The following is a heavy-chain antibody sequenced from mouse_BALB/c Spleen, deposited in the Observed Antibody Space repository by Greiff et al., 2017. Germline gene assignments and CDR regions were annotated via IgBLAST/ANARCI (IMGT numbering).Heavy chain of an antibody. CDR2: INPYNGDT. V-gene: IGHV1-20*01. Sequence: VQLQQSGPELVKPGASVKISCKASGYSFTGYFMNWVMQSHGKSLEWIGRINPYNGDTFYNQKFKDKATLTVDKSSSTAYMQLSSPTSEDSAVYYCTRAGYYRYDEYWGQGTTLTGAS. CDR1: GYSFTGYF. D-gene: IGHD2-14*01. J-gene: IGHJ2*01. CDR3: TRAGYYRYDEY.